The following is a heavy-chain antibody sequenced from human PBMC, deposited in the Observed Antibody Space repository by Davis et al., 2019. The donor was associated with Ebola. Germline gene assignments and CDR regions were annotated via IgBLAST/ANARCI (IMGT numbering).Heavy chain of an antibody. CDR2: LGTSADT. D-gene: IGHD3-10*01. CDR3: AKDDKFASVGPRGVDH. V-gene: IGHV3-23*01. J-gene: IGHJ4*02. Sequence: PGGSLRLSCAASGFIFSNYVMSWVRQAPGKGLEWVSTLGTSADTYYAGSVKGRFTISRDNSKNTLYLQMNGLRVEDTAVYFCAKDDKFASVGPRGVDHWGQGTQVIVSS. CDR1: GFIFSNYV.